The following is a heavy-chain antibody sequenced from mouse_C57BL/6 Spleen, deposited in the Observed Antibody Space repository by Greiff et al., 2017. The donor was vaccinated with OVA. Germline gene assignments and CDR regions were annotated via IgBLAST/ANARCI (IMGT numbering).Heavy chain of an antibody. CDR3: ARGSYDGYSLLFDY. CDR1: GYSITSGYY. Sequence: EVKLQESGPGLVKPSQSLSLTCSVTGYSITSGYYWNWIRQFPGNKLEWMGYISYDGSNNYNPSLKNRISITRDTSKNQFFLKLNSVTTEDTATYYCARGSYDGYSLLFDYWGQGTTLTVSS. D-gene: IGHD2-3*01. V-gene: IGHV3-6*01. CDR2: ISYDGSN. J-gene: IGHJ2*01.